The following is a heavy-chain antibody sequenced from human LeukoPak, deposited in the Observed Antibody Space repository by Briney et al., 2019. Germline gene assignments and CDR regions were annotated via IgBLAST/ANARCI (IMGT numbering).Heavy chain of an antibody. Sequence: GASVKVSCKASGYTFTSYAVHWVRQAPGQRPEWMGWINAGNGNTKYSQEFQGRVTITRDTSASTAYMELSSLRSEDMAVYYCARSYIWGSYGWDYWGQGTLVTVSS. CDR3: ARSYIWGSYGWDY. V-gene: IGHV1-3*03. CDR1: GYTFTSYA. D-gene: IGHD3-16*01. J-gene: IGHJ4*02. CDR2: INAGNGNT.